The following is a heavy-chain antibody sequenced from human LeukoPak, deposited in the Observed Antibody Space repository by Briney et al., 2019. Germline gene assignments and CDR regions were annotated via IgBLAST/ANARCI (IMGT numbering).Heavy chain of an antibody. CDR1: GFTFSSYD. CDR3: AREPTTLNGYSVSRRHHYFDH. Sequence: PGGSLRLSCAASGFTFSSYDMHWVRQAPGKGLKWVAVIWYDGSNINYGDSVKGRFAISRDNSRNTLYLQMNSLRAEDTALYYCAREPTTLNGYSVSRRHHYFDHWGQGALVIVSS. CDR2: IWYDGSNI. D-gene: IGHD5-24*01. J-gene: IGHJ4*02. V-gene: IGHV3-33*01.